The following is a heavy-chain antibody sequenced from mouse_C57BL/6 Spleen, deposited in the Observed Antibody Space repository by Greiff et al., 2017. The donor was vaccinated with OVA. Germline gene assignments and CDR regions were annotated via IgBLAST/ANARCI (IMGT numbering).Heavy chain of an antibody. D-gene: IGHD1-1*01. J-gene: IGHJ3*01. V-gene: IGHV1-18*01. Sequence: VQLQQSGPELVKPGASVKIPCKASGYTFTDYNMVWVKQSHGKSLEWIGDINPNNGGTIYNQKFKGKATLTVEKSSSTAYMELRSLTSEDTAVYYCARRGYYGSSYGWFAYWGQGTLVTVSA. CDR3: ARRGYYGSSYGWFAY. CDR1: GYTFTDYN. CDR2: INPNNGGT.